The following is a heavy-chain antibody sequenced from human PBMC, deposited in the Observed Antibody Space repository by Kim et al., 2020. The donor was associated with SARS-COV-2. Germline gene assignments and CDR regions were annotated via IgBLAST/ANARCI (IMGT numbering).Heavy chain of an antibody. D-gene: IGHD6-13*01. Sequence: SETLSLTCTVSGGSISSSSYYWGWIRQPPGKGLEWIGSIYYSGSTYYNPSLKSRVTISVDTSKNQFSLKLSSVTAADTAVYYCARRRQQLVGWGQGTLVTVSS. CDR3: ARRRQQLVG. J-gene: IGHJ4*02. CDR2: IYYSGST. V-gene: IGHV4-39*01. CDR1: GGSISSSSYY.